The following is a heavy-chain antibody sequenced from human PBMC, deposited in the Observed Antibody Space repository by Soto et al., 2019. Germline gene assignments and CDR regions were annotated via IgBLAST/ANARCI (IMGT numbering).Heavy chain of an antibody. J-gene: IGHJ3*02. CDR2: IYFSGST. CDR3: ARARLRAVYAFDI. Sequence: ASETLSLTCTVPGGFISSGAYSWSWIRQRPGKGLAWIGYIYFSGSTYYSASLKSRLSISLDTSNNQFSLRLISVTAADTAMYYCARARLRAVYAFDIWGQGTMVTVSS. CDR1: GGFISSGAYS. V-gene: IGHV4-31*03. D-gene: IGHD4-17*01.